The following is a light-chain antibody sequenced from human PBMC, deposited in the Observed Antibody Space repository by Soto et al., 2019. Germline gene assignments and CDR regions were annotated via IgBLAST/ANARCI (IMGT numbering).Light chain of an antibody. V-gene: IGKV1-39*01. CDR1: QSISSY. Sequence: DIQMTQSPSSLSASVGDRVIITCRASQSISSYLKWYQQKPGKAPKLLIYAASSLHSGVPSRFSGSGSGTDFNLTISSLQPEDFATYYCQKSYSTFWTFGQGTKVEI. CDR2: AAS. CDR3: QKSYSTFWT. J-gene: IGKJ1*01.